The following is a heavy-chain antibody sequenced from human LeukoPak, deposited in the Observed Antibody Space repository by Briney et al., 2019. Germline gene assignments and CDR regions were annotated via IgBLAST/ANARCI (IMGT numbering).Heavy chain of an antibody. CDR3: ARSRNWNDGDYYYGMDV. J-gene: IGHJ6*02. CDR2: INTNTGNP. V-gene: IGHV7-4-1*02. CDR1: GYTFTSYA. D-gene: IGHD1-20*01. Sequence: ASVKASCKASGYTFTSYAMNWVRQAPGQGLEWMGWINTNTGNPTYAQGFTGRFVFSLDTSVSTAYLQISSLKAEDTAVYYCARSRNWNDGDYYYGMDVWGQGTTVTVSS.